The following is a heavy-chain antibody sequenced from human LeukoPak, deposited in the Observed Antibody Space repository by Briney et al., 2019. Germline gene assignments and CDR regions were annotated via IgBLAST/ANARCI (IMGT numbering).Heavy chain of an antibody. V-gene: IGHV3-53*01. J-gene: IGHJ4*02. D-gene: IGHD4-17*01. CDR2: IYSGGNT. CDR3: ARRAGEYSHPYDY. Sequence: GGSLRLSCAASGFTFSSYAMHWVRQAPGKGLEWVSFIYSGGNTHYSDSVKGRFTISRDNSKNTLYLQMNGLRAEDTAVYYCARRAGEYSHPYDYWGQGTLVTVSS. CDR1: GFTFSSYA.